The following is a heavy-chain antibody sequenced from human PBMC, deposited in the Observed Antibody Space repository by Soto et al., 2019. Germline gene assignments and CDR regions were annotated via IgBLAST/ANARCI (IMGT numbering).Heavy chain of an antibody. J-gene: IGHJ4*02. V-gene: IGHV3-21*06. Sequence: PGGSLRLSCAASGFTVSSTYLTWVRQAPGEGLEWVSSIRSSGSYIYDADSVKGRFTISRDNAKNLLHLQMNSLRADDTAVYYCARSSGSNYDWYFDKWGQGTLVTVSS. CDR3: ARSSGSNYDWYFDK. D-gene: IGHD1-26*01. CDR1: GFTVSSTY. CDR2: IRSSGSYI.